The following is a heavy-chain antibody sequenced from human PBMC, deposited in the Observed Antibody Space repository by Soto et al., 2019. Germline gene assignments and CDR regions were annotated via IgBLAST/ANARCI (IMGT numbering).Heavy chain of an antibody. CDR2: IESDGSNT. J-gene: IGHJ4*02. CDR3: ARDFEGLAY. CDR1: GFTLSNYR. V-gene: IGHV3-74*01. Sequence: EVQLVESGGGLVQPGGSLRLSCAASGFTLSNYRMHWVSQPPGKGLLWVSRIESDGSNTDYADSVEGRFTIARDNAKNTMYLQRNSLRAEDTAVYYCARDFEGLAYWGQGTLVTVSS. D-gene: IGHD3-16*01.